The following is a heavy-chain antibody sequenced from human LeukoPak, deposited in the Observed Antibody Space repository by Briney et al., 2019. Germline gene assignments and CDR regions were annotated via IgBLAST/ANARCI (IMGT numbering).Heavy chain of an antibody. CDR2: IWYDGSNK. V-gene: IGHV3-33*06. J-gene: IGHJ4*02. CDR1: GFTFSSYG. Sequence: PGGSLRLSCAAPGFTFSSYGMRWVRQAPGKGLEWVAVIWYDGSNKYYADSVKGRFTISRDNSKNTLYLQMNSLRAEDTAVYYCAKDRPDRYYYDSSGYYGLDYWGQGTLVTVSS. CDR3: AKDRPDRYYYDSSGYYGLDY. D-gene: IGHD3-22*01.